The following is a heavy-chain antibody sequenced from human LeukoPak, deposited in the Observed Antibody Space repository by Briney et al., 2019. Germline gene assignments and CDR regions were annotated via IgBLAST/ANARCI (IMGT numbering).Heavy chain of an antibody. J-gene: IGHJ6*02. D-gene: IGHD2-15*01. CDR3: ARGGGRYIYYYYGMDV. CDR1: GGSFSGYY. Sequence: SETLSLTCAVYGGSFSGYYWSWIRQPPGKGLEWIGEINHSGSTNYNPSLKSRVTISVDTSKNQFSLKLSSVTAADTAVYYCARGGGRYIYYYYGMDVSGQGTTVTVSS. CDR2: INHSGST. V-gene: IGHV4-34*01.